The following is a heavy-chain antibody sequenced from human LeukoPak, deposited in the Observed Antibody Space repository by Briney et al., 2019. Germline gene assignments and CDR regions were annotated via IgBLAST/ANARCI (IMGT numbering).Heavy chain of an antibody. Sequence: GGSLRLSCSASGFTFSTYWMSWVRQVPGRGPEWVANVNRDGSETYYLDSVKGRFTISKDNAKNSLYLQMNSLRAEDTALYHCARNNGMDVWGQGTTVIVSS. CDR3: ARNNGMDV. J-gene: IGHJ6*02. CDR1: GFTFSTYW. CDR2: VNRDGSET. V-gene: IGHV3-7*03.